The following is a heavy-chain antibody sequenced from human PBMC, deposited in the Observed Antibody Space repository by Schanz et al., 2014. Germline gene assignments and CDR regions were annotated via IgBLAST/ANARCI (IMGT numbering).Heavy chain of an antibody. Sequence: QVQLVQSGAEVKKPGSSVKVSCKASGGTFSTYPINWVRQAPGQGLEWLGWMNPNSGNPGFAQKFRGRVTMTRNTSMSTAYIELHILTSEDTAVYYCARGRTFDYWGQGTRVTVSS. J-gene: IGHJ4*02. V-gene: IGHV1-8*02. CDR3: ARGRTFDY. CDR1: GGTFSTYP. CDR2: MNPNSGNP.